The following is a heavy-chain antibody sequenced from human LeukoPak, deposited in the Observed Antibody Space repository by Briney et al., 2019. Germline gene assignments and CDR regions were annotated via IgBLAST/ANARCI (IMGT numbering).Heavy chain of an antibody. CDR2: IYYSGST. Sequence: SETLSLTCTVSGGSISNYYWSWVRQPPGKGLEWIGYIYYSGSTTYNPSLKSRVTISVDTSKNQFSLKLSSVTAADTAVYYCAKTSRGGFDYWGQGTLVTVSS. CDR1: GGSISNYY. V-gene: IGHV4-59*08. J-gene: IGHJ4*02. D-gene: IGHD3-10*01. CDR3: AKTSRGGFDY.